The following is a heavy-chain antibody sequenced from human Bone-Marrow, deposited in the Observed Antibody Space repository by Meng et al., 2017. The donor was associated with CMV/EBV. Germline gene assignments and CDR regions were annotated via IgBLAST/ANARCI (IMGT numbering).Heavy chain of an antibody. CDR2: ISCDGSNK. Sequence: GGSLRLSCAASGFTFSSYAMHWVRQAPGKGLEWVAVISCDGSNKYYADSVKGRFTISRDNSKNTLYLQMNSLRAEDTAVYYCARDEWGDSSGYYGTFDYCGQGTLVTVSS. J-gene: IGHJ4*02. CDR3: ARDEWGDSSGYYGTFDY. CDR1: GFTFSSYA. D-gene: IGHD3-22*01. V-gene: IGHV3-30*04.